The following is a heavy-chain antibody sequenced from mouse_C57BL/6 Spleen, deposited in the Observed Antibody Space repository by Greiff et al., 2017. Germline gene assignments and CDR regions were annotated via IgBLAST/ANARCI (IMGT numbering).Heavy chain of an antibody. CDR2: IYPGDGDT. V-gene: IGHV1-82*01. CDR3: ARGGRGKYFDV. D-gene: IGHD3-3*01. Sequence: VQLQESGPELVKPGASVKISCKASGYAFSSSWMNWVKQRPGKGLEWIGRIYPGDGDTNYNGKFKGKATLTADKSSSTAYMQLSSLTSEDSAVYFCARGGRGKYFDVWGTGTTVTVSS. CDR1: GYAFSSSW. J-gene: IGHJ1*03.